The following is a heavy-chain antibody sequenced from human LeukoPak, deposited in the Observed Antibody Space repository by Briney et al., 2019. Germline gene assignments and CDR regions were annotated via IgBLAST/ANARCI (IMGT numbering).Heavy chain of an antibody. J-gene: IGHJ4*02. CDR1: GYTFTSYG. V-gene: IGHV1-18*01. CDR2: ISAYNGST. D-gene: IGHD3-16*01. CDR3: ARVGRTRGKDYFDY. Sequence: ASVKVSCKASGYTFTSYGISWVRQAPGQGLEWMGWISAYNGSTNYAQKLQGRVTMTTDTSTSTAYIELRSLRSDDTAVYYCARVGRTRGKDYFDYWGQGTLVTVSS.